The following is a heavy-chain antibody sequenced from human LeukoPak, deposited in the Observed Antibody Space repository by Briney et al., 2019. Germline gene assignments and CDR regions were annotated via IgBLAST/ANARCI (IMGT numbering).Heavy chain of an antibody. D-gene: IGHD6-13*01. V-gene: IGHV1-69*13. CDR2: IIPIFGTA. CDR1: GGTFSSYA. J-gene: IGHJ4*02. CDR3: ARARIAAAGHFGY. Sequence: RASVKVSCKASGGTFSSYAISWARQAPGQGLEWMGGIIPIFGTANYAQKFQGRVTITADESTSTAYMELSSLRSEDTAVYYCARARIAAAGHFGYWGQGTLVTVSS.